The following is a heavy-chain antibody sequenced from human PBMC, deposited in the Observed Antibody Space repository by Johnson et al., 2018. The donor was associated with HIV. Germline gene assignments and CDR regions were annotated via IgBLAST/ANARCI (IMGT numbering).Heavy chain of an antibody. V-gene: IGHV3-23*04. CDR2: ISGSGSTI. Sequence: VQLVESGGGLVQPGGSLRLSCAASGFTFSSYAMSWVRQAPGKGLEWVSAISGSGSTIYYADSVKGRFTISRDNSMNTLYLQMNSLTPEDTAVYYCAKPHQYDSSGYWSGRDASDIWGQGTMVTVSS. CDR3: AKPHQYDSSGYWSGRDASDI. CDR1: GFTFSSYA. D-gene: IGHD3-22*01. J-gene: IGHJ3*02.